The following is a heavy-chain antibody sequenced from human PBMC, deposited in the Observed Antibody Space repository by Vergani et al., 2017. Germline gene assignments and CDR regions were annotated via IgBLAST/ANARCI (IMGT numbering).Heavy chain of an antibody. D-gene: IGHD6-13*01. CDR1: GGTFSSYT. J-gene: IGHJ4*02. Sequence: QVQLVQSGAEVKKPGSSVKVSCKASGGTFSSYTISWVRRAPGQGLEWMGRIIPILGIANYAQKFQGRVTITADKSTSTAYMERSSLRSEDTAVYYCARDGCSSSGFDCWGQGTLVTVSS. CDR3: ARDGCSSSGFDC. CDR2: IIPILGIA. V-gene: IGHV1-69*08.